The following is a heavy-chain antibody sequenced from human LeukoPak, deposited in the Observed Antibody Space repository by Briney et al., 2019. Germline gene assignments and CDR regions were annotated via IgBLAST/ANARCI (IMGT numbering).Heavy chain of an antibody. V-gene: IGHV1-24*01. D-gene: IGHD3-9*01. CDR1: GYTLTELS. CDR3: ARSPDILTGENFDY. J-gene: IGHJ4*02. Sequence: ASVKVSCKVSGYTLTELSMHWVRQTPGKGLEGMGGFDPEDGETIYAQKFQGRVTMTEDTSTDTAYMELSSLRSEDTAVYYCARSPDILTGENFDYWGQGTLVTVSS. CDR2: FDPEDGET.